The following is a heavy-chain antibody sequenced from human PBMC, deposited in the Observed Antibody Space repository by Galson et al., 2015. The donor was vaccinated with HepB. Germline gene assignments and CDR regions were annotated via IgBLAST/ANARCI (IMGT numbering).Heavy chain of an antibody. Sequence: SLRLSCAASGFTFSSYAMSWVRQAPGKGLEWVSAISGSGGSTYYADPVKGRFTISRDNSKNTLYLQMNSLRAEDTAVYYCAKDFSVTMIVVVITARWGFDYWGQGTLVTVSS. CDR2: ISGSGGST. J-gene: IGHJ4*02. V-gene: IGHV3-23*01. CDR3: AKDFSVTMIVVVITARWGFDY. CDR1: GFTFSSYA. D-gene: IGHD3-22*01.